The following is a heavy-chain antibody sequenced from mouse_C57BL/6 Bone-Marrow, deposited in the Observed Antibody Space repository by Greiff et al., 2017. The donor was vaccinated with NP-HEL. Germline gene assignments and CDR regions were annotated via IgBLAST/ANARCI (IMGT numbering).Heavy chain of an antibody. Sequence: QVQLKESGPGLVAPSQSLSITCTVSGFSLTSYGVHWVRQPPGKGLEWLVVIWSDGSTTYNSALKSRLSISKDNSKSQVFLKMNSLQTDDTAMYYCARHRDYGSSLYYAMDYWGQGTTLTVSS. J-gene: IGHJ2*01. V-gene: IGHV2-6-1*01. CDR1: GFSLTSYG. D-gene: IGHD1-1*01. CDR3: ARHRDYGSSLYYAMDY. CDR2: IWSDGST.